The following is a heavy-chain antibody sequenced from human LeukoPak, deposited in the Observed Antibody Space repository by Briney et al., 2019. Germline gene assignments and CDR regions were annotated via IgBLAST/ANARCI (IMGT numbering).Heavy chain of an antibody. V-gene: IGHV1-69*13. CDR3: ARVASSSSYWYFDL. CDR1: GGTFSSYA. CDR2: IIPIFGTA. Sequence: SVKVSCKASGGTFSSYAISWVRQAPGQGLEWMGGIIPIFGTANYAQKFQGRVTITADESTSTAYMELSSLRSEDTAVYHCARVASSSSYWYFDLWGRGTLVTVSS. J-gene: IGHJ2*01. D-gene: IGHD6-6*01.